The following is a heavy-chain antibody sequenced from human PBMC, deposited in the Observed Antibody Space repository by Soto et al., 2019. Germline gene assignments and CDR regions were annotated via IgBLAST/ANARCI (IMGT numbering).Heavy chain of an antibody. CDR2: INPNSGGT. CDR1: RYTFTGYY. V-gene: IGHV1-2*04. Sequence: VSVKVSFNASRYTFTGYYMHWLRQAPGQGLEWMGWINPNSGGTNYAQKCQGWVTMTRDTSISTAYMELSRLRSEDTAVYYCARAQGLRYCSSTSCYGVREYYYYYTDVWGKGTTVTVSS. D-gene: IGHD2-2*01. J-gene: IGHJ6*03. CDR3: ARAQGLRYCSSTSCYGVREYYYYYTDV.